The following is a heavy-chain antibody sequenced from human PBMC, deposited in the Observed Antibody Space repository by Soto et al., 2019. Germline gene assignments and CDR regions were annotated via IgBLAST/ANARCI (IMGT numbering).Heavy chain of an antibody. V-gene: IGHV3-23*01. J-gene: IGHJ4*02. Sequence: EVHLLESGGDLVQPGGSLRLSCAASGFTFSNYAMSWVRQAPGKGLDWVSGISGSAASTFYADSVKGRFTNSSDNSKNTLYLQMNSLRAEDTAVYYCAKWTGRYCSGGRCYLDDPFDYWGQGTLVTVSS. CDR1: GFTFSNYA. CDR2: ISGSAAST. D-gene: IGHD2-15*01. CDR3: AKWTGRYCSGGRCYLDDPFDY.